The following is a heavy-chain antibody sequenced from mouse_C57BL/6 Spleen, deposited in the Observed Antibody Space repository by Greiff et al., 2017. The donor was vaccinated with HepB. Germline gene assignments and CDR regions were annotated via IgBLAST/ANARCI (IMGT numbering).Heavy chain of an antibody. V-gene: IGHV1-22*01. CDR1: GYTFTDYN. J-gene: IGHJ2*01. CDR2: INPNNGGT. Sequence: EVQLQQSGPELVKPGASVKMSCKASGYTFTDYNMHWVKQSHGKSLEWIGYINPNNGGTSYNQKFKGKATLTVNKSSSTAYMELRSLTSEDSAVYYCATSILLRSFDYWGQGTTLTVSS. CDR3: ATSILLRSFDY. D-gene: IGHD1-1*01.